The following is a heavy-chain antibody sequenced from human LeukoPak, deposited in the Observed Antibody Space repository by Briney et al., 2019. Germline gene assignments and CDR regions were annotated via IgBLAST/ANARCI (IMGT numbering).Heavy chain of an antibody. D-gene: IGHD3-10*01. CDR1: GFTFSNYG. Sequence: GGSLRLSCVTSGFTFSNYGMNWVRQTPGKALEWVSSSAGSSGFFGTYYAESVKGRFTISRDNSKNTLSLQMNSLRAEDTAVYYCAKDLPGLVWFGNWGQGTLVTVSS. CDR2: SAGSSGFFGT. CDR3: AKDLPGLVWFGN. J-gene: IGHJ4*02. V-gene: IGHV3-23*01.